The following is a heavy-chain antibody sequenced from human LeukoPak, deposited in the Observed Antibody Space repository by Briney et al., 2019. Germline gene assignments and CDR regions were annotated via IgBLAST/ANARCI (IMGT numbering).Heavy chain of an antibody. V-gene: IGHV3-7*01. CDR3: ARHQYQLLHKGGLKVSGYYYYMDV. Sequence: PGGSLRLSCAASGFTFSSYWMSWVRQAPGKGLVWVANIKQDGSEKYYVDSVKGRFTISRDNAKNSLYLQMNSLRAEDTAVYYCARHQYQLLHKGGLKVSGYYYYMDVWGKGTTVTVSS. D-gene: IGHD2-2*01. J-gene: IGHJ6*03. CDR2: IKQDGSEK. CDR1: GFTFSSYW.